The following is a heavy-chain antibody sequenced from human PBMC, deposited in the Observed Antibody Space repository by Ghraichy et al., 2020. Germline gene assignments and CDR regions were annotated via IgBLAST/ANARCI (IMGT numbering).Heavy chain of an antibody. J-gene: IGHJ6*02. CDR3: ARDRGYGDYYYYGMDV. Sequence: GSLRLSCAASGFTFSNAWMSWVRQAPGKGLEWIGYIYYSGSTNYNPSLKSRVTISVDTSKNQFSLKLSSVTAADTAVYYCARDRGYGDYYYYGMDVWGQGTTVTVSS. CDR2: IYYSGST. V-gene: IGHV4-59*01. CDR1: GFTFSNAW. D-gene: IGHD4-17*01.